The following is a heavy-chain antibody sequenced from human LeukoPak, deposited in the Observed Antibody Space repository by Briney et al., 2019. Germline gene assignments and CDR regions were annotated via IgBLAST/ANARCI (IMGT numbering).Heavy chain of an antibody. CDR2: ISNSGGSI. Sequence: PGGSLRLSCAASGFTFAHFAMSWVRQAPGKGLEWVSTISNSGGSIYYADSVEGLFTISRDNSKNTLYLQMNSLRAEDTAVYYCAKDERGLDYWGQGTLVSVSS. J-gene: IGHJ4*02. V-gene: IGHV3-23*01. CDR1: GFTFAHFA. CDR3: AKDERGLDY. D-gene: IGHD3-16*01.